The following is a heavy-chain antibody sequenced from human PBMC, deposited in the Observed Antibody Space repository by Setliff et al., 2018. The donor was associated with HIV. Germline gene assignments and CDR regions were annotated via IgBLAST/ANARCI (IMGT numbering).Heavy chain of an antibody. Sequence: PSETLSLTCTVSGGSISSDYWSWIRQPAGKGLEWIGRVYISGSTNYSPSLRSRVTMSVDTSKNQVSLKLSSVTAADTAVYYCARDRRSIFGVDTKNWFDPWGQGTLVTVSS. J-gene: IGHJ5*02. D-gene: IGHD3-3*01. CDR3: ARDRRSIFGVDTKNWFDP. V-gene: IGHV4-4*07. CDR1: GGSISSDY. CDR2: VYISGST.